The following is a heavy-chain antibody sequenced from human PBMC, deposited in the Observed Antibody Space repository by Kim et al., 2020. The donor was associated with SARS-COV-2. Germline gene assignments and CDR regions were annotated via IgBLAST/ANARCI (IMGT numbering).Heavy chain of an antibody. CDR3: ARDRPHVVAPHDYYYGMDV. CDR1: FFTVSSNY. Sequence: SLLLSFSSSFFTVSSNYMSWVRQAPGKGLEWVSVIYSGGSTYYADYAMGRLTISSHNTKNTLYFQLKSLRAEATAVYYCARDRPHVVAPHDYYYGMDV. CDR2: IYSGGST. V-gene: IGHV3-53*04. D-gene: IGHD2-15*01. J-gene: IGHJ6*01.